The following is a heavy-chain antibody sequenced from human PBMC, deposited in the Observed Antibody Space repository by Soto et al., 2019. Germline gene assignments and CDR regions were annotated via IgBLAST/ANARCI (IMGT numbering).Heavy chain of an antibody. J-gene: IGHJ4*02. CDR2: IYYSGST. CDR3: AKRVDTAMRGKSYFDY. V-gene: IGHV4-30-4*01. CDR1: GGSISSGDYY. Sequence: QVQLQESGPGLVKPSQTLSLTCTVSGGSISSGDYYWSWIRQPPGKGLEWIGYIYYSGSTYYNPSLKSRVTISVDTSKNQFSLKLSSVTAADTAVYYCAKRVDTAMRGKSYFDYWGQGTLVTVSS. D-gene: IGHD5-18*01.